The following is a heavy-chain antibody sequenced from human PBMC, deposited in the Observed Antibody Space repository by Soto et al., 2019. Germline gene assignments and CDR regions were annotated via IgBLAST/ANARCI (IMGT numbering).Heavy chain of an antibody. Sequence: EVQLVESGGGLVQPGGSLRLSCAGSGFTFGNYWMHWVRQAPGQGLVWVSRIDYDGGGINYADFVRGRFTISRDNANNPLYLQMNSLRAEDTATYYCVRDSHGDYWGQGTLVTVSS. CDR2: IDYDGGGI. CDR1: GFTFGNYW. V-gene: IGHV3-74*01. CDR3: VRDSHGDY. J-gene: IGHJ4*02.